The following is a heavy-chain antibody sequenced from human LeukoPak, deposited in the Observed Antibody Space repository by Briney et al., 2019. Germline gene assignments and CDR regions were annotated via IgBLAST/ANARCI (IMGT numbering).Heavy chain of an antibody. Sequence: PSQTLSLTCTVSGGSISSGSYYWSWIRQPAGKGLGWIGRIYTSGSTNYNPSLKSRVTMSVDTSKNQFALNLSSVTAADTAVYYCARDRQHSYGRYFDHWGQGILVTVSS. V-gene: IGHV4-61*02. D-gene: IGHD5-18*01. CDR3: ARDRQHSYGRYFDH. J-gene: IGHJ4*02. CDR2: IYTSGST. CDR1: GGSISSGSYY.